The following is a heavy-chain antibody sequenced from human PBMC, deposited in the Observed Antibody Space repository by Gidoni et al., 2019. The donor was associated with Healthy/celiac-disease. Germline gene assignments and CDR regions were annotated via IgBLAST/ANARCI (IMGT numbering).Heavy chain of an antibody. D-gene: IGHD3-10*01. CDR3: ARSGTLWFGELFSKPHWFDP. V-gene: IGHV4-34*01. J-gene: IGHJ5*02. CDR1: GGSFRGYY. CDR2: INHSGST. Sequence: QVQLQQWGAGLLQPSETLSLTCAVYGGSFRGYYWSWIRQPPGKGLEWIGEINHSGSTNYNPSLKSRVTISVDTSKNQFSLKLSSVTAADTAVYYCARSGTLWFGELFSKPHWFDPWGQGTLVTVPS.